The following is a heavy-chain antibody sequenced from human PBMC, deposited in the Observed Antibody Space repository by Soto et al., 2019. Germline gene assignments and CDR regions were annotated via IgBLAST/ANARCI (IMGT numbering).Heavy chain of an antibody. J-gene: IGHJ4*02. Sequence: SETLSLTCAVSGGSINSYYWSWIRQPPGKGLEWIGYISYSGSPNYNPTLKSRVTISVDISKRQFSLQVSSVTAADTAVCYCARTTGYSTELYFDDWGQGTLVTVSS. CDR3: ARTTGYSTELYFDD. CDR2: ISYSGSP. V-gene: IGHV4-59*01. D-gene: IGHD3-9*01. CDR1: GGSINSYY.